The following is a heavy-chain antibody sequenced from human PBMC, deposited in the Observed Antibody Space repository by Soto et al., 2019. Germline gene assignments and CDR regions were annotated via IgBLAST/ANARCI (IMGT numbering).Heavy chain of an antibody. V-gene: IGHV4-59*08. Sequence: QVQLLESGPGLVKPSETLSLTCTVSGGSISSYYWSWIRQPPGKGLEWIGYIYSSGSTNYNPSLKSRVTISVDTSKNQFSLKLSSVTAEDTAVYYCARRYGGGFDYWGQGTLVTVSS. D-gene: IGHD3-10*01. CDR3: ARRYGGGFDY. CDR2: IYSSGST. CDR1: GGSISSYY. J-gene: IGHJ4*02.